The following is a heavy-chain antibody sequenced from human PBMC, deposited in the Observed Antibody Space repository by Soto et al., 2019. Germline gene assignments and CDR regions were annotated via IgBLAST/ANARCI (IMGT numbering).Heavy chain of an antibody. Sequence: QVQLVQSGAEVKKPGSSVKVSCKASGGTFSSYTISWVRQAPGQGLEWMGRIIPILGIANYAQKFQGRVTITADKSTSTAXXXXSXXXSEXXXVYXXAMXXXXXXXXXRXYWGQGTLVTVSS. V-gene: IGHV1-69*02. J-gene: IGHJ4*02. CDR1: GGTFSSYT. CDR2: IIPILGIA. CDR3: AMXXXXXXXXXRXY.